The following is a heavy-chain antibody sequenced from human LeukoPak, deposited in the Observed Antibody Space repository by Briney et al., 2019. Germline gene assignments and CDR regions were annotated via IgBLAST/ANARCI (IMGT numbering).Heavy chain of an antibody. J-gene: IGHJ4*02. V-gene: IGHV4-39*07. CDR1: GGSISGSDYY. Sequence: SETLSLTCTVSGGSISGSDYYWGWIRQPPGKGLEWIGSVYYSGRTFYNPSLKSRVAISVDTSKNQFSLNLISVTAADTAVYYCARDDGRGVVTPYWGQGTLVTVSS. D-gene: IGHD2-21*02. CDR3: ARDDGRGVVTPY. CDR2: VYYSGRT.